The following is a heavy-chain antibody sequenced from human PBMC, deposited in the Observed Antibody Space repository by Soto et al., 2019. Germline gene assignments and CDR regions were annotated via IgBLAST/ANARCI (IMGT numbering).Heavy chain of an antibody. CDR2: IYHSGST. D-gene: IGHD3-22*01. CDR3: ARGYSSGYYPPAVYYFDY. V-gene: IGHV4-38-2*01. CDR1: GYSISSGYY. J-gene: IGHJ4*02. Sequence: LSLTCAVSGYSISSGYYWGWIRQPPGKGLEWIGSIYHSGSTYYNPSLKSRVTISVDTSKNQFSLKLSSVTAADTAVYCCARGYSSGYYPPAVYYFDYWGQGTLVTVSS.